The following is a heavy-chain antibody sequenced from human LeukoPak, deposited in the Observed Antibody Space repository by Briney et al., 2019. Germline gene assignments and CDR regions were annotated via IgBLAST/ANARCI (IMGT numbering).Heavy chain of an antibody. CDR1: GGSFSGYY. J-gene: IGHJ2*01. D-gene: IGHD3-10*01. CDR2: INHSGST. V-gene: IGHV4-34*01. Sequence: SETLSLTCAVYGGSFSGYYWSWIRQPPGKGLEWIGEINHSGSTNYNPSLKSRVTISVDTPKNQFSLKLGSVTAADTAVYYCASPRDDGSGSYLPWYFDLWGRGTLVTVSS. CDR3: ASPRDDGSGSYLPWYFDL.